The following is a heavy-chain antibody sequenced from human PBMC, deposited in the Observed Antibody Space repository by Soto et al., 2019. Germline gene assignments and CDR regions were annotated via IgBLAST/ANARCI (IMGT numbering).Heavy chain of an antibody. Sequence: SLGKVCCKSSGGTFRSYAISWLLQAPGQGHEWMGGIIPIFCTPSYAQTCKCRVTITAYESTSTAYMDLSSLRCGGTSGCYCARPYSSGWLFDYCGQGSLVSVSS. CDR2: IIPIFCTP. CDR1: GGTFRSYA. V-gene: IGHV1-69*13. D-gene: IGHD6-19*01. CDR3: ARPYSSGWLFDY. J-gene: IGHJ4*02.